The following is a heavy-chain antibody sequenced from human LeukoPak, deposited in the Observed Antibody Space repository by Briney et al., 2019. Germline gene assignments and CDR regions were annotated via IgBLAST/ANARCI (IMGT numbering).Heavy chain of an antibody. CDR2: IRYDGSNK. CDR3: AKDLDYYDSSGNFDY. D-gene: IGHD3-22*01. J-gene: IGHJ4*02. CDR1: GFTFSSYG. V-gene: IGHV3-30*02. Sequence: GGSLRLSCAASGFTFSSYGMHWVRQAPGKGLEWVAFIRYDGSNKYYADSVKGRFTISRDNSKNTLYLQMNSLRAEDTAVYYCAKDLDYYDSSGNFDYWGQGTLVTVSS.